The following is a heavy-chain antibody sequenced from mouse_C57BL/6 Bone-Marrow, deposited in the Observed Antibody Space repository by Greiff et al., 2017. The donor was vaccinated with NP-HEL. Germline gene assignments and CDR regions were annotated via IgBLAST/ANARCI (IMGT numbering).Heavy chain of an antibody. CDR2: IHPNSGST. J-gene: IGHJ3*01. V-gene: IGHV1-64*01. CDR1: GYTFTSYW. D-gene: IGHD1-1*01. CDR3: ARGGYYGSRDWFAY. Sequence: QVQLQQPGAELVKPGASVKLSCKASGYTFTSYWMHWVKQRPGQGLEWIGMIHPNSGSTNYNEKFKSKATLTVAKYSSTAYMQLSSLTSEDSAVYYCARGGYYGSRDWFAYWGQGTLVTVSA.